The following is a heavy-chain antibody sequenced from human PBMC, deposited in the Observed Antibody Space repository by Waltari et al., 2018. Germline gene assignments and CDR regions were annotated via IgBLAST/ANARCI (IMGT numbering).Heavy chain of an antibody. D-gene: IGHD4-17*01. CDR3: ARSSTTVTTFG. J-gene: IGHJ4*02. V-gene: IGHV3-21*01. CDR1: GFTFRPYS. CDR2: ISSSSLYM. Sequence: VPLVASGGGLVKAGGSLRLSCAAFGFTFRPYSMNWVRQAPGKGLEWVSSISSSSLYMSYADSVKGRVTISRDNAKNSLYLQMNSLRVEDTAVYYCARSSTTVTTFGWGQGTLVTVSS.